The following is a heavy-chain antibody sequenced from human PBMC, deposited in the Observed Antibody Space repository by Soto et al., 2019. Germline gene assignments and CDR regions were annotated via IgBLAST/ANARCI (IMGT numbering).Heavy chain of an antibody. CDR1: GFTVSSNY. CDR2: IYSGGST. Sequence: EVQLVESGGGLIQPGGSLRLSCAASGFTVSSNYMSWVRQAPGKGLEWVSVIYSGGSTYYADSVKGRFTISRDNSKNTLYLQMNSLRAEDTAVYYCARDLHLTTGTTYYGMDVWGQGTTVTVSS. J-gene: IGHJ6*02. D-gene: IGHD1-1*01. V-gene: IGHV3-53*01. CDR3: ARDLHLTTGTTYYGMDV.